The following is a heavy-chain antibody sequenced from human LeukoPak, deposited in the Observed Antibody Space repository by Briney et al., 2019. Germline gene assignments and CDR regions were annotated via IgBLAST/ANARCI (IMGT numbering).Heavy chain of an antibody. CDR1: GGSISSYY. CDR2: IYYSGST. Sequence: SETLSLTCTVSGGSISSYYWSWIRQPPGKGLGWIGYIYYSGSTNYNPSLKSRVTISVDTSKNQFSLKLSSVTAADTAVYYCARAGFTMVRGVIGWFDPWGQGTLVTVSS. D-gene: IGHD3-10*01. V-gene: IGHV4-59*01. J-gene: IGHJ5*02. CDR3: ARAGFTMVRGVIGWFDP.